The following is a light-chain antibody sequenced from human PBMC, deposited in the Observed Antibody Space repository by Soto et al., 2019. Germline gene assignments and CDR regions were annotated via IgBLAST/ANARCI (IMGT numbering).Light chain of an antibody. CDR2: GAS. CDR3: QQYNNWPRT. CDR1: QNVNSN. Sequence: KVMTQSPATLSVSPGERATLSCRASQNVNSNLAWYQQKPGPAPRLLIYGASTRATGIPARFSGSGSGTEFTLTISSLQSEDFAVYYCQQYNNWPRTFGQGTKVEIK. J-gene: IGKJ1*01. V-gene: IGKV3-15*01.